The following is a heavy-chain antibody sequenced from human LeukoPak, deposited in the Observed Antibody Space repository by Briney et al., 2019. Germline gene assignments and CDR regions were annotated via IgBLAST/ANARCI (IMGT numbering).Heavy chain of an antibody. CDR2: IDYTGNT. Sequence: SETLCLTCTVSGGSITSYYWGWIRQPPGKGLERIGSIDYTGNTFYNPSLKSRVTISADTSKNQLSLKLSSVTAADTAVYYCARHPGSHCSTATCYTGGVFDYWGQGTLVTVSS. J-gene: IGHJ4*02. CDR3: ARHPGSHCSTATCYTGGVFDY. V-gene: IGHV4-39*01. D-gene: IGHD2-2*01. CDR1: GGSITSYY.